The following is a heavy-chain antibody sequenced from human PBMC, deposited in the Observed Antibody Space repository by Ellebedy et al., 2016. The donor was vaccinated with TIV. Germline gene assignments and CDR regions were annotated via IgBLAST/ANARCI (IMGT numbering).Heavy chain of an antibody. V-gene: IGHV1-69*04. D-gene: IGHD1-7*01. Sequence: AASVKVSCKASGGTFSSYAISWVRQAPGQGLEWMGRIIPILGIANYAQKFQGRVTITADKSTSTAYMELSSLRSEDTAVYYCARTIRRAKNWNYGYYYGRDVWGQGTTVTVSS. CDR2: IIPILGIA. J-gene: IGHJ6*02. CDR1: GGTFSSYA. CDR3: ARTIRRAKNWNYGYYYGRDV.